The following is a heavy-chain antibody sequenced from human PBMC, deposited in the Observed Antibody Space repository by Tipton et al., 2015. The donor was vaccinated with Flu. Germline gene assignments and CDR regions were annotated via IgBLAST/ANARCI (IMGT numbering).Heavy chain of an antibody. Sequence: SLRLSCAASGFTFSDYAMNWVRQAPGQGLDWLSYISSSGDDIYYGDSMKGRLSISRDNAKNSLYLQMNDLRAEDTALYYCARVWDNSGYYYDLGWGQGTRVTVSS. CDR1: GFTFSDYA. V-gene: IGHV3-48*03. CDR2: ISSSGDDI. J-gene: IGHJ4*02. CDR3: ARVWDNSGYYYDLG. D-gene: IGHD3-22*01.